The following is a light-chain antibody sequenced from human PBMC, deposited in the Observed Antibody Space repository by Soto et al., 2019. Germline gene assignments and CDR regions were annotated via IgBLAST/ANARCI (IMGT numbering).Light chain of an antibody. V-gene: IGLV2-8*01. Sequence: QSALPQPPSASGSTGPSVTIYCTGTSSDVGGYNYVSWYQQHPGKAPKLMIYEVSKRPSGVPDRFSGSKSGNTASLTVSGLQAEDEADYYCCSYADGSIYFFGTGTKLTVL. CDR3: CSYADGSIYF. CDR2: EVS. J-gene: IGLJ1*01. CDR1: SSDVGGYNY.